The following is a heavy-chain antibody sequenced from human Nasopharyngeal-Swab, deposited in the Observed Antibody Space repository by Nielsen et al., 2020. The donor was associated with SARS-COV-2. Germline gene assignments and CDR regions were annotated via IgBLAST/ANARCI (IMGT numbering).Heavy chain of an antibody. J-gene: IGHJ2*01. Sequence: GESLKISCATSGFTFSGYGMHWVRQAPGKGLEWVALIWYDGSNKLYADSVKGRFTISRGQSKNSLYLLMNSLTAEDTAVYYCARDRLLGPTPSNWYFDLWGRGTLVTVSS. V-gene: IGHV3-33*08. CDR1: GFTFSGYG. CDR2: IWYDGSNK. CDR3: ARDRLLGPTPSNWYFDL. D-gene: IGHD1-26*01.